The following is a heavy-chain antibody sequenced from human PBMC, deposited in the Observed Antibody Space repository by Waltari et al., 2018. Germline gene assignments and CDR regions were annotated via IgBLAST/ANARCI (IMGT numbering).Heavy chain of an antibody. V-gene: IGHV4-61*02. CDR2: IYTRRST. J-gene: IGHJ4*02. D-gene: IGHD2-8*01. CDR3: ARVPFYCTNGVCYYYFDY. CDR1: GGSISSGRYY. Sequence: QVQLQESGPGLVKPSQTLSLTCTVSGGSISSGRYYWSWIRQPAGKVLEWLGRIYTRRSTNYNPSLKSRVTIAVDTSKNQCALKLSSVTAADTAVYYCARVPFYCTNGVCYYYFDYWGQGTLVTVSS.